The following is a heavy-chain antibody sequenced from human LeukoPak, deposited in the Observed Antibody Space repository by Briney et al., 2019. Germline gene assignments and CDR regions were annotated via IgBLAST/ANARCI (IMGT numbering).Heavy chain of an antibody. Sequence: PSETLSLTCTVSGGSISGYYWSWIRQPPGKGLEWIGEISHSGSTNYNPSLKSRVTISVDTSKNQFSLKLSSVTAADTAVYYCATGVGNYIDYWGQGTLVTVSS. V-gene: IGHV4-34*01. CDR1: GGSISGYY. CDR3: ATGVGNYIDY. CDR2: ISHSGST. J-gene: IGHJ4*02.